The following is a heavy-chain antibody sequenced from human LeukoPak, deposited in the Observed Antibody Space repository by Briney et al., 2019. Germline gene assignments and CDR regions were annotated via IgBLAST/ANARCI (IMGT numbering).Heavy chain of an antibody. CDR1: GFTFSSYW. Sequence: PGGSLRLSCAASGFTFSSYWMPWVRQAPGKGLVWVSRINSDGSSTSYADSVKGRFTISRDNAKNTLYLQMNSLRAEDTAVYYCAISHDYGDPILDYWGQGTLGNGSS. CDR3: AISHDYGDPILDY. D-gene: IGHD4-17*01. CDR2: INSDGSST. J-gene: IGHJ4*02. V-gene: IGHV3-74*01.